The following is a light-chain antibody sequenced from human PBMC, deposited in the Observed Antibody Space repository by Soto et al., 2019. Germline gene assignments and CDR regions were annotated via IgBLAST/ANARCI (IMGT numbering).Light chain of an antibody. CDR1: SRDVGGYNY. J-gene: IGLJ1*01. CDR2: EVS. Sequence: QSALTQPASVSGSPGQSITISCTGNSRDVGGYNYVSWYQQHPGKAPKLMIYEVSNRPSGVSNRFSGSKSGNTASLTISGLQAEDEADYYCSSYTSSSIDYVFGTGTKLTVL. CDR3: SSYTSSSIDYV. V-gene: IGLV2-14*01.